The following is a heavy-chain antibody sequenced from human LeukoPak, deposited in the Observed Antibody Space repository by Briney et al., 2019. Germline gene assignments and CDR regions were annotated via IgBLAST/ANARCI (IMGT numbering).Heavy chain of an antibody. D-gene: IGHD2-2*01. Sequence: SETLSLTCAVYGGSFSGYYWSWIRQPPGKGLEWIGEINHSGSTNYNPSLKSRVTISVDTSENQFSLKLSSVTAADTAVYYCARGPSPRPAKKYNWFDPWGQGTLVTVSS. CDR1: GGSFSGYY. J-gene: IGHJ5*02. V-gene: IGHV4-34*01. CDR2: INHSGST. CDR3: ARGPSPRPAKKYNWFDP.